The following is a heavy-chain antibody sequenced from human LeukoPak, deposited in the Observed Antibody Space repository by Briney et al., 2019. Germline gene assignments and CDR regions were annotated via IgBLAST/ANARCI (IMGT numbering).Heavy chain of an antibody. J-gene: IGHJ4*02. CDR1: GFTFSSPW. CDR3: ARGSGYSYGYAHLTFDS. CDR2: IKEDGGEK. Sequence: PGGSLRLSCAASGFTFSSPWMSWVRQAPGRGLEWVANIKEDGGEKYYVDSVKGRFTISRDNAKNSLYLQMNSLRAEDTAVYYCARGSGYSYGYAHLTFDSWGQGTLVTVSS. D-gene: IGHD5-18*01. V-gene: IGHV3-7*01.